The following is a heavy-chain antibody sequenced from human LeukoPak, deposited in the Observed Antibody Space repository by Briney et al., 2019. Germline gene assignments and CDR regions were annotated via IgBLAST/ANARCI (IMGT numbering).Heavy chain of an antibody. D-gene: IGHD1-26*01. J-gene: IGHJ4*02. V-gene: IGHV4-59*01. CDR1: GGSISSYY. CDR3: ARGGWDFDY. Sequence: SETLSLTCTVSGGSISSYYWSWIRQPPGKGLEWIGYIYYSGSTSYNPSLKSRVTISVDTSKNQFSLKLSSVTAADTAVYYCARGGWDFDYWGQGTLVTVSS. CDR2: IYYSGST.